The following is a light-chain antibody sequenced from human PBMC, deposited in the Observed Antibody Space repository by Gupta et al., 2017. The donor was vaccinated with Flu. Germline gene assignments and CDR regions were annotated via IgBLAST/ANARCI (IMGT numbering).Light chain of an antibody. CDR2: DAS. J-gene: IGKJ5*01. V-gene: IGKV3-11*01. CDR3: QQRFDWLSTT. CDR1: QSVSNS. Sequence: ERAALSCRASQSVSNSLAWYQQKPGQAPRLLIYDASNRATGIPARFSGSGSGTDFTLTISSLEPEDFAVYYCQQRFDWLSTTFSQGTRLEF.